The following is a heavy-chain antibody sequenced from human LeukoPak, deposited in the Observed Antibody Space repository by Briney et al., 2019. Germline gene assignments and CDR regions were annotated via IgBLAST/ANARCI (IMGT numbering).Heavy chain of an antibody. Sequence: SETLSLTCTVSGGSISSGSYYWSWIRQPAGKGLEWIGHIYTSGSTNYNPSLKSRVTISVDTSKNQFSLKLSSVTAADTAVYYCERAPVSYQALLAGAFDIWGQGTLVTVSS. V-gene: IGHV4-61*09. CDR1: GGSISSGSYY. J-gene: IGHJ3*02. D-gene: IGHD2-2*01. CDR3: ERAPVSYQALLAGAFDI. CDR2: IYTSGST.